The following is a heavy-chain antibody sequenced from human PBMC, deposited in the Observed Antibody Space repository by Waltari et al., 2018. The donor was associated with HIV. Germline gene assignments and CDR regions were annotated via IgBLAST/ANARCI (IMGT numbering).Heavy chain of an antibody. J-gene: IGHJ4*02. CDR1: GFTFSNFS. Sequence: EVHLLESGGGLVKPGGSLRLSCEVSGFTFSNFSMNWVRQAPGKGLEWFSSISSSHTQMSYADSVKGRFTIFRDNAKKSLYLQMNSLRDEDTAVYYCVRGAGRDLLLFGGDFWGQGTLVTVSS. CDR3: VRGAGRDLLLFGGDF. CDR2: ISSSHTQM. D-gene: IGHD3-16*01. V-gene: IGHV3-21*01.